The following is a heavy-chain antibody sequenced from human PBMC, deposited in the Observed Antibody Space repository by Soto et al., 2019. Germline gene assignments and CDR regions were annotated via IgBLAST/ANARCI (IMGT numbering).Heavy chain of an antibody. D-gene: IGHD5-18*01. CDR2: IYYSGST. V-gene: IGHV4-59*01. CDR1: GGSISSYY. J-gene: IGHJ6*02. CDR3: ARTAHVDTAMVYGMDV. Sequence: SETLSLTCTVSGGSISSYYWSWIRQPPGKGLEWIGYIYYSGSTNYNPSLKSRVTISVDTSKNQFSLKLSSVTAADTAVYYCARTAHVDTAMVYGMDVWGQGTTVTVSS.